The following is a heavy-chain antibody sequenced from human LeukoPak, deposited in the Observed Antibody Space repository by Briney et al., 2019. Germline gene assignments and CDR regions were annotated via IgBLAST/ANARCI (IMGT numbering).Heavy chain of an antibody. D-gene: IGHD1-1*01. V-gene: IGHV1-2*02. CDR3: ATLGGTSFDY. CDR1: GYTFTVYC. Sequence: ASVKVSCRTSGYTFTVYCIHWVRQAPGQGLEWVGWIVPNSGGTNYAQKFQGRVTMTRDTSISTAYMELTRLRYDDTAVYYCATLGGTSFDYWGQGTLVTVSS. J-gene: IGHJ4*02. CDR2: IVPNSGGT.